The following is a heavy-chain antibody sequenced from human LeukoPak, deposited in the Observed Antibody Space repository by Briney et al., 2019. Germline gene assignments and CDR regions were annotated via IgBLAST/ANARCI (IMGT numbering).Heavy chain of an antibody. V-gene: IGHV3-30*04. J-gene: IGHJ5*02. CDR3: VAEVATTSES. D-gene: IGHD5-12*01. CDR2: KSYGGSIQ. CDR1: GFTFSNYA. Sequence: GRSLRLSCAASGFTFSNYAMHWVRQAPGRGLEWVAVKSYGGSIQDYADSVKGRFTISRDNSKNTLYLQMNSLRGEDTAVYYCVAEVATTSESWGQGTLVTVSS.